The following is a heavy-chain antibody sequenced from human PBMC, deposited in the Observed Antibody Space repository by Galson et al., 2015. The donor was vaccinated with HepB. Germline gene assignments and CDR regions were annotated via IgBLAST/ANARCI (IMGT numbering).Heavy chain of an antibody. CDR2: IRSKANSYAT. CDR1: GFTFSGSA. D-gene: IGHD4-17*01. Sequence: SLRLSCAASGFTFSGSAMHWVRQASGKGLEWVGRIRSKANSYATAYAASVKGRFTISRDDSKNTAYLQMNSLKTEDTAVYYCTRQRDYGDYVGDYYYFHMDVWGTGTTVTVSS. V-gene: IGHV3-73*01. CDR3: TRQRDYGDYVGDYYYFHMDV. J-gene: IGHJ6*03.